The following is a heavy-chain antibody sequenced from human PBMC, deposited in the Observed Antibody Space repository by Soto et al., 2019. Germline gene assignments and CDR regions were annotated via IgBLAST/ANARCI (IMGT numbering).Heavy chain of an antibody. CDR1: GFSFSDYF. J-gene: IGHJ5*02. V-gene: IGHV1-46*01. CDR3: ARGHYYGSGHWFDP. D-gene: IGHD3-10*01. Sequence: ASVKVSCKASGFSFSDYFMHWVRQAPGQGLEWMGIINPSGDSRNYAQKFQGRVTMTRDTSISTAYMELSRLRSDDTAVYYCARGHYYGSGHWFDPWGQGTLVTVSS. CDR2: INPSGDSR.